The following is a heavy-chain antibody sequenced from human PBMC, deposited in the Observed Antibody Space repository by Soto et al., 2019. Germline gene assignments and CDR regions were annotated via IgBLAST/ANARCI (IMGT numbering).Heavy chain of an antibody. D-gene: IGHD6-25*01. CDR1: GGTFSSYA. CDR3: ASGYKYSSENRFDP. V-gene: IGHV1-69*06. J-gene: IGHJ5*02. Sequence: AASVKVSCKASGGTFSSYAISWVRQAPGQGLEWMGGIIPIFGTANYAQKFQGRVTIPADKSTSTAYMELSSLRSEDTAVYYCASGYKYSSENRFDPWGQGTLVTVSS. CDR2: IIPIFGTA.